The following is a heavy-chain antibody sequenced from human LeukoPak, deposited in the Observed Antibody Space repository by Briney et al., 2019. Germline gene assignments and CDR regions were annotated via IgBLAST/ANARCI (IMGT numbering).Heavy chain of an antibody. J-gene: IGHJ4*02. CDR1: GGSISSYY. CDR2: IYFTGTT. CDR3: AREGGPYRPLDY. Sequence: SETLSLTCSVSGGSISSYYWSWIRQPAGKGLEWIGRIYFTGTTNYNPSLQSRVTMSVDKSENHISLKLTSVTAADTAVYYCAREGGPYRPLDYSGQGTLVTVAS. V-gene: IGHV4-4*07.